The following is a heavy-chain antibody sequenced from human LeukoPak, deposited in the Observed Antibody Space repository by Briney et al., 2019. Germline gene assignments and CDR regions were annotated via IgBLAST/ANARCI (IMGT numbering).Heavy chain of an antibody. D-gene: IGHD4-17*01. CDR1: GYSISSGYY. J-gene: IGHJ6*02. CDR2: IYHSGST. CDR3: ARVPYGDYGGYYYYYGMDV. V-gene: IGHV4-38-2*02. Sequence: SETLSLTCTVSGYSISSGYYWGWIRQPPGKGLEWIGSIYHSGSTYYNPSLKSRVTISVDTSKNQFSLKLSSVTAADTAVYYCARVPYGDYGGYYYYYGMDVWGQGTTVTVSS.